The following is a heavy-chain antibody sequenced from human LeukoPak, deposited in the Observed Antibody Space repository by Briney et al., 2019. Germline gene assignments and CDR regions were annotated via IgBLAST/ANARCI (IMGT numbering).Heavy chain of an antibody. D-gene: IGHD3-22*01. CDR3: ARHDALTRINAFDI. CDR2: IYPGDSDT. J-gene: IGHJ3*02. Sequence: GESLKISCKGSGYSFTSYWIGWVRQMPGKGLEWMGIIYPGDSDTTYSPSFQGQVTISADKSISTAYLQWSSLKASDTAMYYCARHDALTRINAFDIWAQGTMVTVSS. CDR1: GYSFTSYW. V-gene: IGHV5-51*01.